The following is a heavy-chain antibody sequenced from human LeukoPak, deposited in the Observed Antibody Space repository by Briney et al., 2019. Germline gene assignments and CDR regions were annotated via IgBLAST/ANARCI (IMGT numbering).Heavy chain of an antibody. D-gene: IGHD6-13*01. CDR3: AKGRIAAAGDFDY. CDR2: INRDGSTT. V-gene: IGHV3-74*01. CDR1: GFSFSSYW. Sequence: GGSLRLSCAASGFSFSSYWFHWVRQAPGQGLVWVSRINRDGSTTDYADSVKGRFTISRDNAKNTLYLQMNSLRAEDTAVYYCAKGRIAAAGDFDYWGQGTLVTVSS. J-gene: IGHJ4*02.